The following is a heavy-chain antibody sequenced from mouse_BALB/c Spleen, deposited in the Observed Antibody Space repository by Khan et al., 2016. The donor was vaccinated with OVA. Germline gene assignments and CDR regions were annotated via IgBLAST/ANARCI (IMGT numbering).Heavy chain of an antibody. CDR3: ARTEWLLDYTMDY. Sequence: QVTLKESGPGILQPSQTLSLTCSFSGFSLSSSGMGVSWIRQPSGKGLEWLAHIYWDDDKRYNPSLKRRLTITKDTSSNQVFLKNTNVDTAVTVTYFCARTEWLLDYTMDYWGQGTSVTVSA. CDR2: IYWDDDK. V-gene: IGHV8-12*01. J-gene: IGHJ4*01. CDR1: GFSLSSSGMG. D-gene: IGHD2-3*01.